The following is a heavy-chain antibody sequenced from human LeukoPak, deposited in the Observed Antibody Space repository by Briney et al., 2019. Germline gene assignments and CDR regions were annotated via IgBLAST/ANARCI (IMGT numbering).Heavy chain of an antibody. V-gene: IGHV3-21*04. Sequence: GESLRLSCATSGFTFWNYRMNWVRQAPGKGLEWVSSIDGTSTNMYYADSVKGRFTISRDNAKNSVYLQMNSLRAEDTAVYYCARRRGYSGYWGQGTLATVSS. CDR3: ARRRGYSGY. CDR2: IDGTSTNM. D-gene: IGHD5-12*01. CDR1: GFTFWNYR. J-gene: IGHJ4*02.